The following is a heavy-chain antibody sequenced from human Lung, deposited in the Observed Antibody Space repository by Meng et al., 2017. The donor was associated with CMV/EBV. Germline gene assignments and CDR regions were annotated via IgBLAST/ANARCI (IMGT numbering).Heavy chain of an antibody. CDR3: VISEEFYHFRSGWEWYYHYGLDV. CDR2: IIPMRTTT. D-gene: IGHD3-3*01. J-gene: IGHJ6*02. CDR1: GDTXSKYV. Sequence: SXXVSXKASGDTXSKYVTSWVRQAPGQGLEWMGGIIPMRTTTNYAQRFQGRVTITADMPAATVYMELSSLRSEDTAVYYCVISEEFYHFRSGWEWYYHYGLDVWXPGTXVTVSS. V-gene: IGHV1-69*10.